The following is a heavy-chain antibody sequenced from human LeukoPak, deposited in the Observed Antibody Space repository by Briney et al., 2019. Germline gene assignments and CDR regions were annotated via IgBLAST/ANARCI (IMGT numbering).Heavy chain of an antibody. Sequence: PSETLSLTCNVYGGSFSGYCWSWIRQSPGKGLEWIGYIYHSRTTNYNPSLKSRVTISADTSKNQFSLELRSVTAADAAIYYCVRREWERQYFDLWGRGTLVSVSS. CDR2: IYHSRTT. V-gene: IGHV4-59*01. D-gene: IGHD1-26*01. CDR3: VRREWERQYFDL. J-gene: IGHJ2*01. CDR1: GGSFSGYC.